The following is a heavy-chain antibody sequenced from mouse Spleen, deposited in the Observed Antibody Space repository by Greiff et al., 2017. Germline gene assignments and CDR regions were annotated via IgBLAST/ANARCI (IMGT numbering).Heavy chain of an antibody. J-gene: IGHJ2*01. V-gene: IGHV5-15*01. CDR2: ISNLAYSI. D-gene: IGHD1-1*01. CDR3: ARHVYYYGSSYNYFDY. Sequence: EVKVVESGGGLVQPGGSLKLSCAASGFTFSDYGMAWVRQAPRKGPEWVAFISNLAYSIYYADTVTGRFTISRENAKNTLYLEMSSLRSEDTAMYYCARHVYYYGSSYNYFDYWGQGTTLTVSS. CDR1: GFTFSDYG.